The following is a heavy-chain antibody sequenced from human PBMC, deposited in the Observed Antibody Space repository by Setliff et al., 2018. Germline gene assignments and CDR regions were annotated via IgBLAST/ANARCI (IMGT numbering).Heavy chain of an antibody. D-gene: IGHD2-15*01. CDR2: ISAYNGNT. V-gene: IGHV1-18*01. CDR3: ARAVGYCSGGSCYSAGNFDY. CDR1: GYTFTSYG. Sequence: ASVKVSCKASGYTFTSYGISWVRQAPGQGLEWMGWISAYNGNTNDAQKLQGRVTMTTDTSTNTAYMEVRSLGSDDTAMYYCARAVGYCSGGSCYSAGNFDYWGQGTLVTVSS. J-gene: IGHJ4*02.